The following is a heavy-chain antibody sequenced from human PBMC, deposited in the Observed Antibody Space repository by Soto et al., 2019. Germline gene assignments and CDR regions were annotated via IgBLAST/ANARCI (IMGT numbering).Heavy chain of an antibody. CDR3: GRVTKVQGGYYCDY. V-gene: IGHV3-21*01. CDR2: ISSSSSYI. CDR1: GFTFSSYS. Sequence: RRLSCAASGFTFSSYSMNWVRQAPGKGLEWVSSISSSSSYIYYADSVKGRFTISRDNAKNSLYLQMNSLRAEDTAVYYCGRVTKVQGGYYCDYWGQGTLVTVSS. J-gene: IGHJ4*02. D-gene: IGHD3-10*01.